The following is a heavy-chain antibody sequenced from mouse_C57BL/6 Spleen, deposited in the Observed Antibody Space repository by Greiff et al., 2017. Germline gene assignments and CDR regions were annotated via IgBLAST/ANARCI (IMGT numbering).Heavy chain of an antibody. Sequence: VQLQQSGAELVRPGASVKLSCTASGFNIKDYYMHWVKQRPEQGLEWIGRIDPEDGDTEYAPKFQGKATMTADTSSNTAYLQLSSLTSEDTAVYYCTTPPPITTVVGGAMDYWGQGTSVTVSS. CDR2: IDPEDGDT. D-gene: IGHD1-1*01. V-gene: IGHV14-1*01. CDR1: GFNIKDYY. CDR3: TTPPPITTVVGGAMDY. J-gene: IGHJ4*01.